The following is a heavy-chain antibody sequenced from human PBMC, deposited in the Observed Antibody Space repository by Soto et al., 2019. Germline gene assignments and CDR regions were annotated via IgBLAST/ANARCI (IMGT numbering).Heavy chain of an antibody. CDR1: GGSISSGGYS. CDR2: INHRGTT. Sequence: PSETLSLTCAVSGGSISSGGYSWSWIRQPPGKVLEWIAKINHRGTTTYNPSLKSRVTISVNMSKNQFSLKLSSVTAADTAVYYCARDYHDRSTYPFDSWGQGTLVTVSS. V-gene: IGHV4-30-2*01. D-gene: IGHD3-22*01. J-gene: IGHJ5*01. CDR3: ARDYHDRSTYPFDS.